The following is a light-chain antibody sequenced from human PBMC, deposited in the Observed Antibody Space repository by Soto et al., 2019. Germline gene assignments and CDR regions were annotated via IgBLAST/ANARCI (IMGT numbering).Light chain of an antibody. Sequence: QSVLTQPASVSGSPGQSITISCAGTRDDIGACDYVSWYQQHPGNAPKLLVYEVTNRPSGVSDRFSGSKSGNTASLTISGLQAEDEADYYCNSYTNSSAVVFGGGTKLTVL. CDR1: RDDIGACDY. V-gene: IGLV2-14*01. CDR2: EVT. CDR3: NSYTNSSAVV. J-gene: IGLJ2*01.